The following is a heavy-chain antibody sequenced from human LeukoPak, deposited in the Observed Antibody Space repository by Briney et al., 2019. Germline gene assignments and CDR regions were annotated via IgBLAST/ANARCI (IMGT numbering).Heavy chain of an antibody. CDR2: ISYDGSNK. D-gene: IGHD6-13*01. CDR1: GFTFSSYA. V-gene: IGHV3-30*04. Sequence: GGSLRLSCAASGFTFSSYAMPWVRQAPGKGLEWVAVISYDGSNKYYADSVKGRFTISRDNSKNTLYLQMNSLRAEDTAVYYCARGSQQLVDSADYWGQGTLVTVSS. CDR3: ARGSQQLVDSADY. J-gene: IGHJ4*02.